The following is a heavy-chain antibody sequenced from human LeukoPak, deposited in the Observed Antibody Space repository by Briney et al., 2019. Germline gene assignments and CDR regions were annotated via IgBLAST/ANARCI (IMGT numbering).Heavy chain of an antibody. CDR3: ARDLQTKGVAYYYDSSGYYYSHIFDY. J-gene: IGHJ4*02. D-gene: IGHD3-22*01. CDR2: ISYDGSNK. CDR1: GFTFSSYA. Sequence: PGGSPRLSCAASGFTFSSYAMHWVRQAPGKGLEWVAVISYDGSNKYYADSVKGRFTISRDNSKNTLYLQMNSLRAEDTAVYYCARDLQTKGVAYYYDSSGYYYSHIFDYWGQGTLVTVSS. V-gene: IGHV3-30-3*01.